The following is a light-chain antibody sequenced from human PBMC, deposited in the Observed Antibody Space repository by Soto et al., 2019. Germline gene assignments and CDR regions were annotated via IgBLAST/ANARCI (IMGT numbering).Light chain of an antibody. CDR3: QQYSRSSVT. V-gene: IGKV3-20*01. J-gene: IGKJ3*01. CDR2: VSS. CDR1: ESVSSNF. Sequence: EIVLTQSPGTLSLSPGARATLSCRASESVSSNFLAWYQQKPGQAPRLLIYVSSLRAAGVPDRFSGGGSGTDFTLTISRLEPEDFAVYYCQQYSRSSVTFGPGSKVD.